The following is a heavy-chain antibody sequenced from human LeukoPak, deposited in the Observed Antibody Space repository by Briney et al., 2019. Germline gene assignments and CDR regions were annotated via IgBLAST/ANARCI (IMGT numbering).Heavy chain of an antibody. CDR1: GYTFTSYD. CDR3: ARYSPYYYGSGSYYTYYYYMDV. Sequence: ASVKVSCKASGYTFTSYDINWVRQATGQGLEWRGWMNPNSGNTGYAQKFQGRGTMTRNTARSTAYMELSSLRSEDTAVYYCARYSPYYYGSGSYYTYYYYMDVWGKGTTVTISS. V-gene: IGHV1-8*01. CDR2: MNPNSGNT. J-gene: IGHJ6*03. D-gene: IGHD3-10*01.